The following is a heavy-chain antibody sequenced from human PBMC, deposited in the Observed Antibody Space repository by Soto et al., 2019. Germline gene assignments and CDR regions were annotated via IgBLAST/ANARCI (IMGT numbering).Heavy chain of an antibody. CDR3: ARGVTMVRGVIHTPYFDY. CDR2: IYYSGST. J-gene: IGHJ4*02. V-gene: IGHV4-31*03. Sequence: QVQLQESGPGLVKPSQTLYLTCTVYGGSISSGGYYWSWIRQHPGKGMEWVGYIYYSGSTYYNPSLKRRVTISVDTSKNQFSLKLSSVTAADTAVYYCARGVTMVRGVIHTPYFDYWGQGTLVTVSS. D-gene: IGHD3-10*01. CDR1: GGSISSGGYY.